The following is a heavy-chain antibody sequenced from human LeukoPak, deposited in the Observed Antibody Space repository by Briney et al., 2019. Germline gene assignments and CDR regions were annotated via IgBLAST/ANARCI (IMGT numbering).Heavy chain of an antibody. Sequence: GESLKISCKGSGYSFTSYWIGWVRQMPGKGLEWMGIIYPGDSDTRYSPSFQGQVTISADKSIRTAYLQWSSLKASDTAMYYCARSLPPLVAAGRAFDIWGQGTMVTVSS. V-gene: IGHV5-51*01. D-gene: IGHD3-10*01. CDR3: ARSLPPLVAAGRAFDI. J-gene: IGHJ3*02. CDR2: IYPGDSDT. CDR1: GYSFTSYW.